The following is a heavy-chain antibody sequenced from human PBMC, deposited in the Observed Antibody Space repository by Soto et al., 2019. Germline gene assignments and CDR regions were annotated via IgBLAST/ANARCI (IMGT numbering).Heavy chain of an antibody. V-gene: IGHV4-59*08. CDR3: ARQNGSFRSWFDS. CDR1: GGSISSYY. CDR2: IYYFWTT. J-gene: IGHJ5*01. Sequence: SETLSLTCTVSGGSISSYYWSWIRQPPGKGLEWIGYIYYFWTTFYSPSLKSRVIISVVTSKNQFSLKLTSVTAADTAMYYCARQNGSFRSWFDSWGQGTLVTVSS. D-gene: IGHD3-10*01.